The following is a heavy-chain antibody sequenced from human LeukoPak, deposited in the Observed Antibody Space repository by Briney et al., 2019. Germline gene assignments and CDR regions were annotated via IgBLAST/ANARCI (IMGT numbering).Heavy chain of an antibody. Sequence: GGSLRLSCAASGFTLSSYWMSWVRQAPGKGLEWVANIKQDGSEKYYVDSVKGRFTISRDNAKNSLYLQMNSLRAEDTAVYYCARDVLTGYPNWFDPWGQGTLVTVSS. CDR1: GFTLSSYW. J-gene: IGHJ5*02. D-gene: IGHD3-9*01. CDR3: ARDVLTGYPNWFDP. V-gene: IGHV3-7*03. CDR2: IKQDGSEK.